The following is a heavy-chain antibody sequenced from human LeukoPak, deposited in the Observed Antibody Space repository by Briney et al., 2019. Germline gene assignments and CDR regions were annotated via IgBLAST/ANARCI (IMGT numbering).Heavy chain of an antibody. J-gene: IGHJ4*02. V-gene: IGHV4-59*12. CDR2: IFYNGST. D-gene: IGHD6-6*01. CDR3: AREYSSSSGRLFDY. Sequence: PSETLFLTCTVSGDSIRNYYWSWVRQPPGEGLEWIGYIFYNGSTNYNPSLKSRVTISVDTSKNQFSLMLSSVTAADTAVYYCAREYSSSSGRLFDYWGQGTLVTVSS. CDR1: GDSIRNYY.